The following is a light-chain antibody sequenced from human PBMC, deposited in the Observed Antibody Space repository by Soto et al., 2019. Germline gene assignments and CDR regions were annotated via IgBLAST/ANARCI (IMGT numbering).Light chain of an antibody. J-gene: IGKJ4*01. CDR1: QGISNY. CDR2: AAS. Sequence: DIKMTQSPSSLSASVGDRVTITYRASQGISNYLAGYQQIPGKVPKLLISAASTLQSGVPSRFSGSRSVTDFTLTISSLQPDDVATYYCQTYTNVPAFGGGTKVEIK. V-gene: IGKV1-27*01. CDR3: QTYTNVPA.